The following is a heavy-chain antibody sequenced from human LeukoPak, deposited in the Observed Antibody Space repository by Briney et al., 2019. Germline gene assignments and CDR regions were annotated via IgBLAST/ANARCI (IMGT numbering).Heavy chain of an antibody. Sequence: PGGSLRLSCAASGFTFSSYEMNWVRQAPGKGLEWISYISSSGSSIYYVDSVKGRFTISRDNAKNSLYLQMNSLRAEDTAVYYCARDNRDPRTYFDYWGQGTLVTVSS. CDR3: ARDNRDPRTYFDY. V-gene: IGHV3-48*03. CDR1: GFTFSSYE. D-gene: IGHD1-14*01. J-gene: IGHJ4*02. CDR2: ISSSGSSI.